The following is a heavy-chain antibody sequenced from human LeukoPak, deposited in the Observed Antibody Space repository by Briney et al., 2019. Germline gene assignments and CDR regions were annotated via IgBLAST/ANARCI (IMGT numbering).Heavy chain of an antibody. CDR2: ISSSGSTI. CDR1: GFTFSSYE. Sequence: PGGSLRLSCAASGFTFSSYEMNWVRQAPGKGLEWVSYISSSGSTIYYADSVKGRFTISRDNAKNSLYLQMNSLRAEDTAVYYCARFIAVAGLDYWGQGTLVTVSS. V-gene: IGHV3-48*03. CDR3: ARFIAVAGLDY. J-gene: IGHJ4*02. D-gene: IGHD6-19*01.